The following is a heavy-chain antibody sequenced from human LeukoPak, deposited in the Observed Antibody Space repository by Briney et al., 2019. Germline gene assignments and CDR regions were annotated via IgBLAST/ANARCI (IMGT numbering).Heavy chain of an antibody. Sequence: PGGSLRLSCAPSGFTFSSYEMNCVRHAPRKWLEWVSYISSSGSTIYYADSVKGPFTISTDNANNSLYLQMIRLRAEDTAVYYCARDAPGYCSSTSCYAPFDYWGQGTLVTVSS. D-gene: IGHD2-2*01. CDR3: ARDAPGYCSSTSCYAPFDY. CDR1: GFTFSSYE. CDR2: ISSSGSTI. J-gene: IGHJ4*02. V-gene: IGHV3-48*03.